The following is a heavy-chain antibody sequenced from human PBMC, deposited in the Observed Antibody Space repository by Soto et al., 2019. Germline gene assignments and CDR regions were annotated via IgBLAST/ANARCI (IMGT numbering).Heavy chain of an antibody. CDR3: ARDRSRNGYNVFDY. CDR2: MYHSGST. J-gene: IGHJ4*02. CDR1: GGSVSSSGSHY. D-gene: IGHD5-12*01. V-gene: IGHV4-39*07. Sequence: SETLSLTCTVSGGSVSSSGSHYWGWIRQPPGQGLEWIGSMYHSGSTYYNPSLKSRVTISVDRSKNQFSLKLSSVTAADTAVYYCARDRSRNGYNVFDYWGQGTLVT.